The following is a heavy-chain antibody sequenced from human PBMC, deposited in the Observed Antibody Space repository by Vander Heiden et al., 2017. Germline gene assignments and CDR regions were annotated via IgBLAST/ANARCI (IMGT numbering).Heavy chain of an antibody. CDR1: GFTFSSYD. J-gene: IGHJ4*02. D-gene: IGHD6-19*01. V-gene: IGHV3-13*01. CDR3: ARQAVAGTEGFDY. Sequence: EVQLVESGGGLVQPGGSLRLSCAAPGFTFSSYDMHWVRQATGKGLEWVSAIGTAGDTYYPGSVKGRFTISRENAKNSLYLQMNSLRAGDTAVYYCARQAVAGTEGFDYWGQGTLVTVSS. CDR2: IGTAGDT.